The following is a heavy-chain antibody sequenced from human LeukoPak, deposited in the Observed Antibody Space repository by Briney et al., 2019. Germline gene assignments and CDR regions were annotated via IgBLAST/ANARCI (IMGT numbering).Heavy chain of an antibody. CDR1: GYTLTSYG. V-gene: IGHV1-18*01. Sequence: ASVKVSCEASGYTLTSYGISLVRQAPGQGLEWMGWISAYNGNTNYAQKLQGRVTMTTDTSTSTAYMELRSLRSDDTAVYYCARSISTRPQYPNDYWGQGTLVTVSS. D-gene: IGHD2-2*01. CDR2: ISAYNGNT. J-gene: IGHJ4*02. CDR3: ARSISTRPQYPNDY.